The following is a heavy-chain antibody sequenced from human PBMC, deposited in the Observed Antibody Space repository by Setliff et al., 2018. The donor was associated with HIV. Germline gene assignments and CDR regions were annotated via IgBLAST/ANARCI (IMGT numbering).Heavy chain of an antibody. CDR2: INTETGTP. V-gene: IGHV7-4-1*01. D-gene: IGHD4-17*01. CDR1: GYTFTTFG. CDR3: ARYGSDWFFDL. Sequence: ASVKVSCKASGYTFTTFGLSWVRQAPGQGLEWMGWINTETGTPMYAQGFTGRFVFSLDTSISTAYLQVDSLNAEDTAVYYCARYGSDWFFDLWGRGTLVTVAS. J-gene: IGHJ2*01.